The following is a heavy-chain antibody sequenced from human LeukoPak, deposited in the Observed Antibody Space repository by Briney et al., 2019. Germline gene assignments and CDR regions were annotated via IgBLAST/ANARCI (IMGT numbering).Heavy chain of an antibody. CDR2: IDARSGIT. V-gene: IGHV3-48*01. CDR1: GFTYTIFG. CDR3: ARTYDFGRGPPGDAFDN. D-gene: IGHD3-3*01. J-gene: IGHJ3*02. Sequence: GGSLRLSRAASGFTYTIFGLNWVRQAPGKGPEWVSYIDARSGITYYADSVQGRFTISRDNAKESVFLQMNSLRADDTAVYYCARTYDFGRGPPGDAFDNWGPGTLVIVSS.